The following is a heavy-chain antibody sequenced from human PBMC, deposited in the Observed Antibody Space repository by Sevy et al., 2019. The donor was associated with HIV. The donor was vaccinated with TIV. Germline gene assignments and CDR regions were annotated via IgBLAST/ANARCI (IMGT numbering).Heavy chain of an antibody. J-gene: IGHJ4*02. Sequence: GGSLRLSCAASGFTFSTYGMHWVRQAPGKGLEWVAVMWFDGSNTYYADSVKGRFTISRDTAKNTLHLQMNSLRAEDTAVYYCARDLEFYDYGDYGPAFMPDYWGQGTLVTVSS. CDR3: ARDLEFYDYGDYGPAFMPDY. D-gene: IGHD4-17*01. V-gene: IGHV3-33*01. CDR2: MWFDGSNT. CDR1: GFTFSTYG.